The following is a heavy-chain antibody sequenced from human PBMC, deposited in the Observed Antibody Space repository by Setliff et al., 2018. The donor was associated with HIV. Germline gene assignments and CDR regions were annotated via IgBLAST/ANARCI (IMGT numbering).Heavy chain of an antibody. CDR2: IYHDGST. D-gene: IGHD3-10*01. Sequence: SETLSLTCSVSGYSITNGYYWGWIRQPPGKGLEWVGSIYHDGSTYYNPSLRSRVTISVDTSKNQFSLKLSSVTAADTAVYCCARYYGSGTYHRWFDPWGQGTPVTVSS. J-gene: IGHJ5*02. V-gene: IGHV4-38-2*02. CDR1: GYSITNGYY. CDR3: ARYYGSGTYHRWFDP.